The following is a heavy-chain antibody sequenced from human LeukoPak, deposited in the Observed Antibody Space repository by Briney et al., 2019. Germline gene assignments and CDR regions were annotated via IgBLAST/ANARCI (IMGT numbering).Heavy chain of an antibody. CDR3: ARHRTIGWLDDAFDI. V-gene: IGHV5-51*01. D-gene: IGHD6-19*01. J-gene: IGHJ3*02. CDR1: GYTFTTYW. CDR2: IYPGDSDT. Sequence: GESLKISCKGSGYTFTTYWNGWVRQMPGKGLEWMGIIYPGDSDTRYSPSFQGQVTISADKSISTAYLQWSSLKASDIAMYYCARHRTIGWLDDAFDIWGQGAMVTVSS.